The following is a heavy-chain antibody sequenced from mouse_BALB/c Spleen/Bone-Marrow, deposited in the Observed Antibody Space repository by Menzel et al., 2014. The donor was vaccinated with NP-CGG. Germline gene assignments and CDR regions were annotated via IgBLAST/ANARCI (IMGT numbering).Heavy chain of an antibody. J-gene: IGHJ4*01. V-gene: IGHV7-1*02. CDR2: SRNKANEYTT. Sequence: EVMLVESGGGLVQPGGSLRLSCATSGFTFSDFYMEWVRQPPGKRLEWIAASRNKANEYTTEYSASVKGRFIVSRDTSQNILYLQMNALRAEDTAIYYCARDPRWLLAMDYWGQGTSVTVSS. D-gene: IGHD2-3*01. CDR1: GFTFSDFY. CDR3: ARDPRWLLAMDY.